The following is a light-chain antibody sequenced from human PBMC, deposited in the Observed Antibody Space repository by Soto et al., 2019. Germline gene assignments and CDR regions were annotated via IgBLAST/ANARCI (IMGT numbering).Light chain of an antibody. J-gene: IGLJ1*01. CDR2: EVS. V-gene: IGLV2-14*01. CDR3: SSYTSSSTLYV. Sequence: QSALTQPASVSGSPGQSITISCTGTSSDVGGYNYVSWYQQHPGKAPKLIIYEVSNRPSGVSNRFSGSKSGDTVSLTISGLHAEDEADYYCSSYTSSSTLYVFGTGTKLTVL. CDR1: SSDVGGYNY.